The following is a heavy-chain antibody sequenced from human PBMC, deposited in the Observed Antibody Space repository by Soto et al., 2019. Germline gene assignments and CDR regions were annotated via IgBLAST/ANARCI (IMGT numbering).Heavy chain of an antibody. V-gene: IGHV4-4*07. CDR2: VYSSGSA. D-gene: IGHD6-25*01. CDR1: NGSISNYY. J-gene: IGHJ5*02. CDR3: ARSGHKESWFDP. Sequence: QVQLQESGPGLVKPSETLSLSCTVSNGSISNYYWNWIRRPAGKGLEWIGRVYSSGSASYNPSLRSRVTMSVDTSKNQFSLKLNSVTAADTAVYYSARSGHKESWFDPWGQGTLVTVSS.